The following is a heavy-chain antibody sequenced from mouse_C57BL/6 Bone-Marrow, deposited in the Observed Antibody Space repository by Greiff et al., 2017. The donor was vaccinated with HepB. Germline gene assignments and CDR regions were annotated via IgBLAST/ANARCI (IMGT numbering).Heavy chain of an antibody. D-gene: IGHD4-1*01. CDR3: AREVMRGKLGRGFDY. CDR1: GYTFTSYW. V-gene: IGHV1-50*01. Sequence: QVQLQQPGAELVKPGASVKLSCKASGYTFTSYWMQWVKQRPGQGLEWIGEIDPSDSYTNYKQKFKGKATLTVYTSSSTAYMQLISLTSEYSAVYYCAREVMRGKLGRGFDYWGQGTTLTVSS. J-gene: IGHJ2*01. CDR2: IDPSDSYT.